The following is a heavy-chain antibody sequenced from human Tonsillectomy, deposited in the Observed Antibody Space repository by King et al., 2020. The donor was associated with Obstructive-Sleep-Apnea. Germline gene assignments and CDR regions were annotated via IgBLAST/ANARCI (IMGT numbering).Heavy chain of an antibody. D-gene: IGHD6-13*01. V-gene: IGHV4-59*01. CDR2: VYYSGST. J-gene: IGHJ4*02. CDR3: ARGYSGGWYYFDH. Sequence: QLQESGPGLVKPSETLSLTCSVSGGSISSYYWSWIRQSPGKGLEWIGYVYYSGSTKYNSSLQSRVTISVDTSKNQFSLKLSSVTPADTAVYYCARGYSGGWYYFDHWGQGTEVTVSS. CDR1: GGSISSYY.